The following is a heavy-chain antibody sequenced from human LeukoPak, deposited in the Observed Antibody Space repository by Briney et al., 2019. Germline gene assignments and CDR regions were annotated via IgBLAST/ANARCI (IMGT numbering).Heavy chain of an antibody. V-gene: IGHV1-2*02. CDR3: AREGWDRSDTAAFDH. CDR2: INPKSGDR. Sequence: ASVKVSCKASGYIFTGHYMHWARQAPGQGPEWMGWINPKSGDRNSAQRFQGRVTMTRDTSISTVYMGLSRLRPDDTAVYYCAREGWDRSDTAAFDHWGQGTLVTVSS. J-gene: IGHJ4*02. D-gene: IGHD1-14*01. CDR1: GYIFTGHY.